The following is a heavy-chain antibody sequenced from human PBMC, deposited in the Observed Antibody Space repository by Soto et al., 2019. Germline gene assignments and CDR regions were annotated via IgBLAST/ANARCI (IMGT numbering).Heavy chain of an antibody. V-gene: IGHV1-69*01. D-gene: IGHD3-10*01. CDR2: IIPIFGTP. CDR1: GGIFSTYA. CDR3: ARDRDDYGSGNYYNRIDF. Sequence: QVQLVQSGAEVKKPGSSVKVSCKASGGIFSTYAISWLRQAPGQVLEWMGGIIPIFGTPNYAQRFQGRVTITADESTSTVYMELSRLRSGDTAVYYCARDRDDYGSGNYYNRIDFWGKGTLVTVSS. J-gene: IGHJ4*02.